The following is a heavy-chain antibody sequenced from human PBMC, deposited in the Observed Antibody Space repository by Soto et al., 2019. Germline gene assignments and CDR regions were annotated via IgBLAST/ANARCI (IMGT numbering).Heavy chain of an antibody. J-gene: IGHJ5*02. Sequence: PGGSLRLSCAASGFNFNTFAMSWIRQAPGKGLEWVSHISSSGGSRDYADSVRGRFTISRDNSKHVLFLQMNSLRADDTAAYYCAKDPPSPLTANWVDLWGKSTLVTVSS. V-gene: IGHV3-23*01. CDR3: AKDPPSPLTANWVDL. CDR1: GFNFNTFA. CDR2: ISSSGGSR.